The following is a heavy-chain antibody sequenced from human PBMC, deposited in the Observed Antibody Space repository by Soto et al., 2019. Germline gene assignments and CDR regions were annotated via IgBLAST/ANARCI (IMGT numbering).Heavy chain of an antibody. CDR2: VSKSDYT. CDR1: GFTFTNYG. D-gene: IGHD6-19*01. Sequence: PGGSLRLSCAVSGFTFTNYGINWVRQAPGKGLEWVSSVSKSDYTYYSDSVKGRFTISRDNAKNSVSLQMNNLRAEDTAVYYCAREDSIIIPAVADFWGQGTQVTVSS. CDR3: AREDSIIIPAVADF. J-gene: IGHJ4*02. V-gene: IGHV3-21*01.